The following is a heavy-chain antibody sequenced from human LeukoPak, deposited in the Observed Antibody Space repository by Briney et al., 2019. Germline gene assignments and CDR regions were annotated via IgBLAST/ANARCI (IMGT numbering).Heavy chain of an antibody. J-gene: IGHJ4*02. CDR3: ARKVATKFDY. D-gene: IGHD5-12*01. V-gene: IGHV4-34*01. CDR2: INHSGST. Sequence: SETLSLTCAVYGGSFSGYYWSWIRQPPGKGLEWIGEINHSGSTNYNPSLKSRVTISVDKSKNQFSLKLNSVTAADTAVYYCARKVATKFDYWGQGTLVTVSS. CDR1: GGSFSGYY.